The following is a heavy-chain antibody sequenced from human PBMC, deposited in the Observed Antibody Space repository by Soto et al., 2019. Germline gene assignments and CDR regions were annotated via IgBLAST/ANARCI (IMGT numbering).Heavy chain of an antibody. J-gene: IGHJ4*02. CDR1: GYTFTSYG. CDR3: ASTRYGENVDY. V-gene: IGHV1-8*02. D-gene: IGHD4-17*01. Sequence: QVQLVQSGAEVKKPGASVKVSCKASGYTFTSYGINWVRQATGQGLEWMGWMNPNSGNTGYAQKFQGRVTMTRNPSISTAYMGLISLRSENTAVYDCASTRYGENVDYWGKGTLVTVPS. CDR2: MNPNSGNT.